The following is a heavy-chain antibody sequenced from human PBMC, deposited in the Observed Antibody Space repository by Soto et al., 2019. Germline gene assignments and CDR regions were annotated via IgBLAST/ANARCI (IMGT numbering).Heavy chain of an antibody. CDR2: VMSKTDGGTT. CDR1: GFTCSKAW. V-gene: IGHV3-15*01. D-gene: IGHD1-26*01. Sequence: LRLSCATSGFTCSKAWVGWVRQAPAKGLEWVGRVMSKTDGGTTDYAAPVKGRFIISRDDSQSTLYLQMNSLKTEDTAFYYCTTDSGLSPYSFDYWGQGTLVTVSS. CDR3: TTDSGLSPYSFDY. J-gene: IGHJ4*02.